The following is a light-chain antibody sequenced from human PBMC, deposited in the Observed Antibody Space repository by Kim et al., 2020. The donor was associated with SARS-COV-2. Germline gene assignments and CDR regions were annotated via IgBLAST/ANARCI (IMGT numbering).Light chain of an antibody. CDR3: QAWDSSTVV. Sequence: VSPGQTASITCSGDKLGDKFASWYQQRPGQSPVLVIYQDSERPSGIPERFSGSSSGNTATLTISGTQAMDEADYYCQAWDSSTVVFGGGTKLTVL. V-gene: IGLV3-1*01. CDR1: KLGDKF. J-gene: IGLJ3*02. CDR2: QDS.